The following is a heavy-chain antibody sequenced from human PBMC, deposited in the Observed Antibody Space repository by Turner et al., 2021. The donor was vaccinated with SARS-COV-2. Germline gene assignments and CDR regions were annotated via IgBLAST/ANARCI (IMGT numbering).Heavy chain of an antibody. CDR2: ISYDGSNK. Sequence: QVQLVESGGGVVQPGRSLRLSCAASGFTFSSYAMNWVRQAPGKGLEWVAVISYDGSNKYYADSVKGRFTISRDNSKNTLYLQMNSLRAEDTAVYYCAKSGGMYCSGGNCYSSYFDYWGQGTLVTVSS. CDR1: GFTFSSYA. D-gene: IGHD2-15*01. CDR3: AKSGGMYCSGGNCYSSYFDY. V-gene: IGHV3-30-3*02. J-gene: IGHJ4*02.